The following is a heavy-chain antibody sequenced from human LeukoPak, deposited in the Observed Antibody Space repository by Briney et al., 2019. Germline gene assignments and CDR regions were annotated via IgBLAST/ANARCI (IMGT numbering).Heavy chain of an antibody. CDR1: GYSITSGFS. CDR2: ISHSGTT. D-gene: IGHD3-16*01. J-gene: IGHJ5*02. V-gene: IGHV4-38-2*02. Sequence: SETLSLTCAVPGYSITSGFSWGWIRQPPGKGLEWIGTISHSGTTDYKSTLESRLTISMDTSKNLFSLRLTSVTAADTAVYYCAREGAVPGIDPWGQGTLVTVSS. CDR3: AREGAVPGIDP.